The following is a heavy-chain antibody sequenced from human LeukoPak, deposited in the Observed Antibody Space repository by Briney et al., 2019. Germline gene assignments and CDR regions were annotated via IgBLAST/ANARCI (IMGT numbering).Heavy chain of an antibody. D-gene: IGHD2-8*02. V-gene: IGHV4-34*01. CDR3: ARVPDGGNDAFDI. Sequence: KSSETLSLTCAVYGGSFSGYYWSWVRQPPGKGLEWIGEINHSGSTNYNPSLKRRVTISVDTSKNQFSPKLSSVTAADAAVYYCARVPDGGNDAFDIWGQGTMVTVSS. J-gene: IGHJ3*02. CDR1: GGSFSGYY. CDR2: INHSGST.